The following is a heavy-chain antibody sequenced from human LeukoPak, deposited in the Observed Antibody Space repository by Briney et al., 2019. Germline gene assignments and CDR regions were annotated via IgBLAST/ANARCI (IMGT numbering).Heavy chain of an antibody. Sequence: SETLSLTCSVSIGSISSSKWWSWVRQSPVKGLEWIGEIYLYGTTNYNPSFTSRVTMSVDRSRNQFSLKLTSVTAADTAVYYCARQKWEQQGRDFYFNGLDVWGPGTTVIVSS. V-gene: IGHV4-4*02. CDR2: IYLYGTT. CDR1: IGSISSSKW. CDR3: ARQKWEQQGRDFYFNGLDV. D-gene: IGHD1/OR15-1a*01. J-gene: IGHJ6*02.